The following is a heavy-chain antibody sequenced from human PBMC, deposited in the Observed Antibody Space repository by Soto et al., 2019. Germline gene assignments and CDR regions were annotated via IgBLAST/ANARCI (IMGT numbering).Heavy chain of an antibody. CDR3: ARYDSSGYYWPYYYYGMDV. D-gene: IGHD3-22*01. CDR2: ITPTSRAI. Sequence: GGSLRLSCEASGFPFSFYSMNWVRQAPGKGLEWIAYITPTSRAINYADSVKGRFTISRDNAKNSLYLQMNSLRAEDTAVYYCARYDSSGYYWPYYYYGMDVWGQGTTVTVSS. CDR1: GFPFSFYS. J-gene: IGHJ6*02. V-gene: IGHV3-21*05.